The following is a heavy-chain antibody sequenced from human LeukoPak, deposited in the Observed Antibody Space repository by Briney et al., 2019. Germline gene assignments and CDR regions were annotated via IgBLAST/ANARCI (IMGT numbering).Heavy chain of an antibody. J-gene: IGHJ4*02. D-gene: IGHD3-16*02. CDR3: ARESRRRFGFGGAIVN. V-gene: IGHV4-61*01. Sequence: SETLSLTCTVSGGSVSSGSYYWSWIRQPPGKGLEWIGYIYYSGSTNYNPSLKSRVTISVDTSKNQFSLKLSSVTAADTAVYYCARESRRRFGFGGAIVNWGQGTLVTVSS. CDR1: GGSVSSGSYY. CDR2: IYYSGST.